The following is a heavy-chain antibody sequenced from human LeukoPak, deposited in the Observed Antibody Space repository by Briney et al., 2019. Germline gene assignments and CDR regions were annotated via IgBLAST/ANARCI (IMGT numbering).Heavy chain of an antibody. Sequence: SETLSLTCTVSGYSISSGYYWGWIRQPPGKGLEWIGSIYHSGSTYYTPSLKSRVTISVDTSKNQFSLKLSSVTAADTAVYYCARQTAYGDYPGDTRFDYWGQGTLVTVSS. V-gene: IGHV4-38-2*02. CDR1: GYSISSGYY. D-gene: IGHD4-17*01. CDR2: IYHSGST. J-gene: IGHJ4*02. CDR3: ARQTAYGDYPGDTRFDY.